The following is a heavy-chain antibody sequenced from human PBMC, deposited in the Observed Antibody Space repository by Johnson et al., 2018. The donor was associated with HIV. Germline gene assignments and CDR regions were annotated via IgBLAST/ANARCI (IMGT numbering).Heavy chain of an antibody. J-gene: IGHJ3*02. D-gene: IGHD5-18*01. CDR2: IYSGGST. CDR3: ARAYTYGAFDI. CDR1: GFTVSSNY. V-gene: IGHV3-53*01. Sequence: VQLVESGGGLIQPGGSLRLSCAASGFTVSSNYMSWVRQAPGKGLEWVSVIYSGGSTYHEDSVKGRFIISRDNSKSTLYLQMNSLRAEDTAVYYCARAYTYGAFDIWGQGTTVTISS.